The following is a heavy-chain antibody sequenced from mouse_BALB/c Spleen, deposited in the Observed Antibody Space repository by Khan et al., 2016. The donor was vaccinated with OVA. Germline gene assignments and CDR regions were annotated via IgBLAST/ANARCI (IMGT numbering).Heavy chain of an antibody. V-gene: IGHV1-26*01. J-gene: IGHJ3*01. CDR3: ARGYDFLAY. D-gene: IGHD2-14*01. CDR1: GYSFTAYY. CDR2: IKPNTDNT. Sequence: VRLQQSGPDLVKTGASVSISCKASGYSFTAYYMNWVKLSHGKSLECIGRIKPNTDNTNYNQKFKGKAILTVDTSSSTAYMELRSLTSEDSAVYFCARGYDFLAYWGQGTLVTVSA.